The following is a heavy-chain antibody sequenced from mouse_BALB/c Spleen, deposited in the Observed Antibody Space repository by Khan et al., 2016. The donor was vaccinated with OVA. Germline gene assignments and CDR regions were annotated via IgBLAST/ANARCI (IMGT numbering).Heavy chain of an antibody. CDR3: ARKSTRASY. CDR1: GYTFTSYT. D-gene: IGHD3-1*01. CDR2: INPSSGYT. V-gene: IGHV1-4*01. Sequence: VQLQESGAELVKPGASVKMSCKASGYTFTSYTMHWVKQRPGQGLEWIGYINPSSGYTKYNQKFKDKATLTADKSSSTAYMQLSSLTSEDSAVYYCARKSTRASYGGQGTTLTVSS. J-gene: IGHJ2*01.